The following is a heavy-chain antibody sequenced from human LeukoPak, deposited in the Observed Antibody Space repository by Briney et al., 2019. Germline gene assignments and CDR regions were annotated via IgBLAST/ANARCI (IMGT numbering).Heavy chain of an antibody. D-gene: IGHD3-22*01. CDR1: EFTFSNYA. Sequence: GGSLRLSCAASEFTFSNYAMAWVRQAPGEGLEWVSGISGNGGKIYYADSVKGRFTISRDNSKNTLYLQMNSLRGEDTAVYFCAKKDYYDSSGYAPLFDYRGQGTLVTVSP. CDR3: AKKDYYDSSGYAPLFDY. CDR2: ISGNGGKI. V-gene: IGHV3-23*01. J-gene: IGHJ4*02.